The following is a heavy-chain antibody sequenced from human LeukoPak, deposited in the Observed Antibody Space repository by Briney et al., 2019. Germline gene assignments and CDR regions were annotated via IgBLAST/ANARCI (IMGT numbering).Heavy chain of an antibody. J-gene: IGHJ4*02. D-gene: IGHD3-22*01. Sequence: PGGSLRLSCAASGFTFSSYEMNWVRQAPGKGLEWVSYISSSGSTIYYADSVKGRFTISRDNAKNSLYLQMNSLRAEDTAVYYCARGPTGDSSGYFDCWGQGTLVTVSS. CDR3: ARGPTGDSSGYFDC. CDR2: ISSSGSTI. CDR1: GFTFSSYE. V-gene: IGHV3-48*03.